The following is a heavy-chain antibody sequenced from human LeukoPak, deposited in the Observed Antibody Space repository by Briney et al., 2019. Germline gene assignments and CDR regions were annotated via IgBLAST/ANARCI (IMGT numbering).Heavy chain of an antibody. CDR1: GGSISSYY. CDR3: ARSQSGYNYGYHFDS. D-gene: IGHD5-18*01. CDR2: IYTSGST. Sequence: SETLSLTCAVSGGSISSYYWSWIRQPAGKGLEWIGRIYTSGSTNYNPSLKSRVTMSVDTSKNQFSLKLSSVTAADTALYYCARSQSGYNYGYHFDSWGQGTLVTVSS. J-gene: IGHJ4*02. V-gene: IGHV4-4*07.